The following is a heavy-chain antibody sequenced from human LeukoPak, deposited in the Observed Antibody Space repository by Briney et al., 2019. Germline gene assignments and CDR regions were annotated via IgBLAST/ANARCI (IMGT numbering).Heavy chain of an antibody. V-gene: IGHV4-31*03. Sequence: SETVSLTCTVSGGSISSAGYYWSWVRQHPGKGLEWIGYIYYSGSSFYNPSLKSRVTISVDSSKIQFSLEMSAVTAADTAVYYCARSHAASLDAFDIWGQGTLVTVSS. D-gene: IGHD6-6*01. J-gene: IGHJ3*02. CDR3: ARSHAASLDAFDI. CDR1: GGSISSAGYY. CDR2: IYYSGSS.